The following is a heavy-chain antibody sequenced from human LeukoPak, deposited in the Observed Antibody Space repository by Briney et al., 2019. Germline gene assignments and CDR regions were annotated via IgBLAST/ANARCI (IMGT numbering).Heavy chain of an antibody. CDR3: ARLYSSSWYGVFIRAFDI. V-gene: IGHV4-39*01. CDR2: IYYSGST. CDR1: GGSISSSSYY. D-gene: IGHD6-13*01. J-gene: IGHJ3*02. Sequence: SETLSLTCTVSGGSISSSSYYWGWIRQPPGKGLEWIGSIYYSGSTYYNPSLKSRVTISVDTSKNQFSLKLSSVTAADTAVYYCARLYSSSWYGVFIRAFDIWGQGTMVTVSS.